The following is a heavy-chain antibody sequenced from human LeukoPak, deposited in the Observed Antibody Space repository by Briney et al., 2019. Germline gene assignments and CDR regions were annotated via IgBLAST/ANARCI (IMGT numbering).Heavy chain of an antibody. V-gene: IGHV3-23*01. CDR3: AKVQGYYYGMDV. J-gene: IGHJ6*02. CDR1: GFTFSSYA. CDR2: ISGSGGST. Sequence: PGGSLRLSCAASGFTFSSYAMSWVRQAPGKGLEWVSAISGSGGSTYYADSVKGRFTISRDNSKNTLYQQMNSLRAEDTAVYYCAKVQGYYYGMDVWGQGTTVTVSS.